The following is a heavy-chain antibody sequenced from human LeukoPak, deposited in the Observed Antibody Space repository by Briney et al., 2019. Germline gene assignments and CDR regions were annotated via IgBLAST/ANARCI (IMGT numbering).Heavy chain of an antibody. J-gene: IGHJ5*02. Sequence: GGSLRLSCAASGFTFSSYAMHWVRQAPGKGLEWVAVISYDGSNKYYVDSVKGRFTISRDNSKNTLYLQMNSLRAEDTAVYYCAKEGEAWGQGTLVTVSS. CDR1: GFTFSSYA. V-gene: IGHV3-30*04. CDR3: AKEGEA. CDR2: ISYDGSNK.